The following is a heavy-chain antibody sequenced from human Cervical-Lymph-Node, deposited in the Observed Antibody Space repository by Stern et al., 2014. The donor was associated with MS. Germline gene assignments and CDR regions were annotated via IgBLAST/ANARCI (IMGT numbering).Heavy chain of an antibody. CDR3: ARGNPDYYDSTGFYHPLDY. CDR2: INDGGST. Sequence: QVQLQQWGAGLLKPSETLSLTCAVDGGSFSGYYWSWIRQPPGKGLEWIGKINDGGSTSNPSLKSRVTISSDPSKNHFSLKLTSVTAADTAVYYCARGNPDYYDSTGFYHPLDYWGQGTLVTVSS. J-gene: IGHJ4*02. V-gene: IGHV4-34*01. CDR1: GGSFSGYY. D-gene: IGHD3-22*01.